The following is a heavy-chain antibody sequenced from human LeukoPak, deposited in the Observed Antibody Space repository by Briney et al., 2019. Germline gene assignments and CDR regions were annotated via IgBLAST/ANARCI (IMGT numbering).Heavy chain of an antibody. CDR1: GGSISSYY. J-gene: IGHJ4*02. Sequence: PSETLSLTCTVSGGSISSYYWSWIRQPPGKGLEWIGYIYYSGSTNYNPSLKSRVTISVDTSKNRFSLKLSSVTAADTAVYYCARAPTYYYDSSGYYPGQEFDYWGQGTLVTVSS. V-gene: IGHV4-59*01. CDR3: ARAPTYYYDSSGYYPGQEFDY. D-gene: IGHD3-22*01. CDR2: IYYSGST.